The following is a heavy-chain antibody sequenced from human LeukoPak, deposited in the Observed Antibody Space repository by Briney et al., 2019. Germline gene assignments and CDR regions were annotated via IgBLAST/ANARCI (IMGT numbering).Heavy chain of an antibody. Sequence: PSETLSLTCTVSGGSISGSYWSWIRQPAGKGLEWIGRILTGGTTHYNPSLKSRVTMSVDTSENQFSLRLSSVTAADTAVYYCARVFDKDVWGKGTTVTVSS. CDR1: GGSISGSY. CDR3: ARVFDKDV. CDR2: ILTGGTT. V-gene: IGHV4-4*07. D-gene: IGHD2-21*01. J-gene: IGHJ6*04.